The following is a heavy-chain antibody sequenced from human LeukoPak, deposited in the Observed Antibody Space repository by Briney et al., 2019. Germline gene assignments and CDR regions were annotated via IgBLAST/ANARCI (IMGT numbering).Heavy chain of an antibody. Sequence: GGSLRLSCAASGFTFSSYAMSWVRQAPGKGREWVSAISGSGGSTYYADSVKGRFTISRDNSKNTLYLQMNSLRAEDTAVYYCAKDDIVVVPAANPHDYWGQGTLVTVSS. D-gene: IGHD2-2*01. J-gene: IGHJ4*02. CDR1: GFTFSSYA. CDR3: AKDDIVVVPAANPHDY. CDR2: ISGSGGST. V-gene: IGHV3-23*01.